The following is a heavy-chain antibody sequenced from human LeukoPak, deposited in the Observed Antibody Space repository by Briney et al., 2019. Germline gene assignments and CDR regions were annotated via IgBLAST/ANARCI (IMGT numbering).Heavy chain of an antibody. CDR3: ATEDIGYYYGVDV. Sequence: ASVKVSCKASGYTFTSYGTSWVRQAPGEGLEWMGGFDPDNSETSYAQKFQGRMTMTEDKSTDTAYMELTSLRSEDTAVYYCATEDIGYYYGVDVWGQGTTVTVSS. V-gene: IGHV1-24*01. J-gene: IGHJ6*02. CDR2: FDPDNSET. D-gene: IGHD5-12*01. CDR1: GYTFTSYG.